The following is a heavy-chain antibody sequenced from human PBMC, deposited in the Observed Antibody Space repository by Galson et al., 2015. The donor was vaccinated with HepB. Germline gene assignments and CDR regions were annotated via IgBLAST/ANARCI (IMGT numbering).Heavy chain of an antibody. CDR2: TYYRSKWYN. V-gene: IGHV6-1*01. CDR3: ARRELLGGGFWFDP. Sequence: CAISGDSVSSNSAAWNWIRQSPSRGLERLGRTYYRSKWYNDYAVSVKSRITINPDTSKNQFSLQLNSVTPEDTAVYYCARRELLGGGFWFDPWGQGTLVTVSS. D-gene: IGHD1-26*01. CDR1: GDSVSSNSAA. J-gene: IGHJ5*02.